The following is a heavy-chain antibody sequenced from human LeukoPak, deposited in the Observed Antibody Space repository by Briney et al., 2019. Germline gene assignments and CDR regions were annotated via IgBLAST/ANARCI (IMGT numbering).Heavy chain of an antibody. CDR3: ARVRGGTIAVAAHFDY. J-gene: IGHJ4*02. D-gene: IGHD6-19*01. CDR2: IHYSGKV. Sequence: SETLSLTCTVSGGSLRSSGHWWVWIRQPPGKGLEWIGSIHYSGKVYYNPSLKSRVTTSVDTSTDQFSLRLSSATAADTAVYYCARVRGGTIAVAAHFDYWGQGTLVTVSS. V-gene: IGHV4-39*01. CDR1: GGSLRSSGHW.